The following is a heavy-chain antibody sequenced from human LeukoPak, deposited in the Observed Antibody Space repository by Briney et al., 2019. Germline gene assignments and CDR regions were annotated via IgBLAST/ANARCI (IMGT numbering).Heavy chain of an antibody. CDR3: ARVEQWLPTDY. D-gene: IGHD6-19*01. J-gene: IGHJ4*02. Sequence: GRSLRLSCAASGFTFSSYGMHWVRQAPGKGLEWVAVIWYDGSNKYYADSVKGRFTISRDNSKNTLYLQMNSLRAEDTAVYYCARVEQWLPTDYWGQGTLVTVSS. CDR2: IWYDGSNK. CDR1: GFTFSSYG. V-gene: IGHV3-33*01.